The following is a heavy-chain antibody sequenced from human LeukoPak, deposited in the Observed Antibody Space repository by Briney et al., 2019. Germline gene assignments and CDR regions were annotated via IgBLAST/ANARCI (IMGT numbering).Heavy chain of an antibody. Sequence: ASVKVSCKASGYTFTGYYMHWVRQAPGQGLEWMGYINLNSGGTKYAQKVQDRVTMTRDTPISTAYLELSTLRSDDAAVYYCAIELTSSYYFDIWGQGTLVTVSS. V-gene: IGHV1-2*02. CDR2: INLNSGGT. CDR1: GYTFTGYY. CDR3: AIELTSSYYFDI. J-gene: IGHJ4*02. D-gene: IGHD1-7*01.